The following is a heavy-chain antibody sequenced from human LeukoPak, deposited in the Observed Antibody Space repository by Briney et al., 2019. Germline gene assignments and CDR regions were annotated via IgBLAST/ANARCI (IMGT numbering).Heavy chain of an antibody. D-gene: IGHD5-18*01. CDR2: ISGSGGST. CDR1: GFTFSSYA. Sequence: GGSLRLSCAASGFTFSSYAMSWVRQAPGKGLEWVSAISGSGGSTHYADSVKGRFTISRDNSKNTLYLQMNSLRAEDTAVYYCAKDLAVDTAMVLFDYWGQGTLVTVSS. J-gene: IGHJ4*02. V-gene: IGHV3-23*01. CDR3: AKDLAVDTAMVLFDY.